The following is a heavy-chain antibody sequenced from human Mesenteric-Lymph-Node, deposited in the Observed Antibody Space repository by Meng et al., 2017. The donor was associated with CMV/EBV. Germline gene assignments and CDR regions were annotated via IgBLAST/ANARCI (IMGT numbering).Heavy chain of an antibody. CDR2: ISSSSGTI. CDR1: GFSFGGYN. V-gene: IGHV3-48*04. J-gene: IGHJ6*02. D-gene: IGHD3-3*01. CDR3: ARGHFSYYDFWSGYYDYGMDV. Sequence: GGSLRLSCAASGFSFGGYNMNWVRQAPGKGLEWVSSISSSSGTIYYADSVRGRFTISRDNAKNTLYLQMNSLRAEDTAVYYCARGHFSYYDFWSGYYDYGMDVWGQGTTVTVSS.